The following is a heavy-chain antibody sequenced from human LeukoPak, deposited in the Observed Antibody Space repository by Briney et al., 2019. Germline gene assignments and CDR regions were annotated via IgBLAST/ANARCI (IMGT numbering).Heavy chain of an antibody. CDR3: ARELEYYFDY. CDR2: ISSSGSTI. J-gene: IGHJ4*02. Sequence: GGSLRLSCAASGFTFSSYEMNWVRQAPGKGLEWVSYISSSGSTIYYADSVKGRFTISRDNSKNTLYLQMNSLRAEDTAVYYCARELEYYFDYWGQGTLVTVSS. CDR1: GFTFSSYE. V-gene: IGHV3-48*03.